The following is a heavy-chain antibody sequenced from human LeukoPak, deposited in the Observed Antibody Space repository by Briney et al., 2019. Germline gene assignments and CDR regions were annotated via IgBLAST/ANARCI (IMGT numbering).Heavy chain of an antibody. CDR1: GFTFSIYA. J-gene: IGHJ4*02. D-gene: IGHD5-18*01. Sequence: GGSLRHSCAASGFTFSIYAVSCVRQAPGKGLEWVSTINDNGGRAYYADSVKGRFTISRVKSNNTVFLQMNSLRPEDAAVHFCTRNPATGMVPQPRDHWGQGTLVTVSS. V-gene: IGHV3-23*01. CDR3: TRNPATGMVPQPRDH. CDR2: INDNGGRA.